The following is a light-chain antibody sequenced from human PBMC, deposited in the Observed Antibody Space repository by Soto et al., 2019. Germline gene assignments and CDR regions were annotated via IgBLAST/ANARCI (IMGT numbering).Light chain of an antibody. CDR1: SSNIGAGYD. Sequence: QSVLTQPPSVSGAPGQRVTISCTGSSSNIGAGYDVDWYQQLPGTAPKLLIYGNSNRPSEVPDRFSGSKSGTSASLAITGLQAEDEADYYCQSYDSSLSGWVFGGGTKLTVL. J-gene: IGLJ3*02. CDR2: GNS. V-gene: IGLV1-40*01. CDR3: QSYDSSLSGWV.